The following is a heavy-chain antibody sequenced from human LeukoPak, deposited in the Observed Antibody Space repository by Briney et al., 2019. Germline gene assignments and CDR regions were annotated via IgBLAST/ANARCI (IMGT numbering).Heavy chain of an antibody. Sequence: SQTLSLTCAISGDSVSSNSAAWNWIRQSPSRGLEWLGGTYYRSKWYNDYAVSVKSRITINPDTSKNQFSLQLNSVTPEDTAVYYCARYALIGIAAAGYYYYGMDVWGQGTTVTVSS. CDR2: TYYRSKWYN. D-gene: IGHD6-13*01. CDR1: GDSVSSNSAA. CDR3: ARYALIGIAAAGYYYYGMDV. J-gene: IGHJ6*02. V-gene: IGHV6-1*01.